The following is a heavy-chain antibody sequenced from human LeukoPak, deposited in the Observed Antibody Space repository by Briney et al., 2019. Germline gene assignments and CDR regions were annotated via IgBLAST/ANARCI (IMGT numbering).Heavy chain of an antibody. V-gene: IGHV1-18*01. Sequence: ASVKVFCKASGYTFTSYGISWVRQAPGQGLEWMGWISAYNGNTNYAQKLQSKVTMTTDTSTSTAYMELRSLRSDDTAVYYCAREGSSGWYHYYYGMDVWGQGTTVTVSS. J-gene: IGHJ6*02. CDR2: ISAYNGNT. D-gene: IGHD6-19*01. CDR3: AREGSSGWYHYYYGMDV. CDR1: GYTFTSYG.